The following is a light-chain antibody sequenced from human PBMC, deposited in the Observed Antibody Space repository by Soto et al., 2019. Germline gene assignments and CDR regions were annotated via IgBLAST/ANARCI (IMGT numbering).Light chain of an antibody. J-gene: IGKJ4*01. Sequence: DLQMTQSASSLPASVGDTVTISCQASQDISKYLNWFQQKPGKAPKLLIHDVFNLETGVPSRFSGRGSGTDSTLIISNVQPEDFATYYCQQYDQLPITFGGGTKVDI. CDR3: QQYDQLPIT. CDR2: DVF. V-gene: IGKV1-33*01. CDR1: QDISKY.